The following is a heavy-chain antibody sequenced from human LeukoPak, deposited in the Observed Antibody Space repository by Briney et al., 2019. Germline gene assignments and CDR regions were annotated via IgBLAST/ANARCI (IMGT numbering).Heavy chain of an antibody. D-gene: IGHD2-2*01. V-gene: IGHV4-59*01. CDR1: GGSISSYY. CDR2: IYYSGST. Sequence: SETLSLTCTVSGGSISSYYWSWIRQPPGKGLEWIGYIYYSGSTNYNPSLKSRVTISVDTSKNQFSLKLSSVTAADTAVYYCATGPAAMDYYYMDVWGKGTTVTVSS. CDR3: ATGPAAMDYYYMDV. J-gene: IGHJ6*03.